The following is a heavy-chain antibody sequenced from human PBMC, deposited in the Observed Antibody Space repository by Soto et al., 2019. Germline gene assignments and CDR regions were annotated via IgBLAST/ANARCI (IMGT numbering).Heavy chain of an antibody. J-gene: IGHJ4*02. CDR1: GFTFSKAW. CDR2: IMSKTDGGTT. CDR3: TTDSGMSPYSFDY. Sequence: GGSLRLSCATSGFTFSKAWVGWVRQAPGKGLEWVGRIMSKTDGGTTDYAAPVKGRFTISRDDSKSTLYLQMNSLKTEDTAFYYCTTDSGMSPYSFDYWGQGALVTVSS. D-gene: IGHD1-26*01. V-gene: IGHV3-15*01.